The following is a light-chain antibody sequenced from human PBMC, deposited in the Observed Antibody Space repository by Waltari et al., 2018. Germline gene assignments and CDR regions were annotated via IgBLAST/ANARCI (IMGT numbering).Light chain of an antibody. V-gene: IGKV2-28*01. CDR2: LGS. J-gene: IGKJ1*01. CDR3: MQTLQTPT. CDR1: QSLLRSNGYNY. Sequence: DIVMTQFPLSLPVTPGEPASISCRSGQSLLRSNGYNYLDWYLQRPGQSPQLLIYLGSNRASGVPDRFSGSGSGTDFTLKISRVEADDVGVYYCMQTLQTPTFGQGTKVEIK.